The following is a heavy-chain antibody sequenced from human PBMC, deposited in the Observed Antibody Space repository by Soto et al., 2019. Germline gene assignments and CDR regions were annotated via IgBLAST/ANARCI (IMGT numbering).Heavy chain of an antibody. D-gene: IGHD3-3*01. V-gene: IGHV3-30*18. Sequence: RRLSCAASGFTFSSYGMHWVRQAPGKGLEWVAVISYDGSNKYYADSVKGRFTVSRDNSKNTLYLQMNSLRAEDTAVYYCAKEFSYYDFWSGYLHYYGMDVWGQETTVTVSS. J-gene: IGHJ6*02. CDR2: ISYDGSNK. CDR3: AKEFSYYDFWSGYLHYYGMDV. CDR1: GFTFSSYG.